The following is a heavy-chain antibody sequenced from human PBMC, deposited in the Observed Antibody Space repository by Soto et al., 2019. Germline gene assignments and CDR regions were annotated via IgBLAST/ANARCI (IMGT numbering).Heavy chain of an antibody. CDR1: GGSFSGYY. D-gene: IGHD3-10*01. CDR2: INHSGST. V-gene: IGHV4-34*01. CDR3: ARDHYGNDY. J-gene: IGHJ4*02. Sequence: LSLTCAVYGGSFSGYYWIWIRQPPGKGLEWIGEINHSGSTNYNPSLKSRVTISVDTSKNQFSLKLSSVTAADTAVYYCARDHYGNDYWGQGTLVTVSS.